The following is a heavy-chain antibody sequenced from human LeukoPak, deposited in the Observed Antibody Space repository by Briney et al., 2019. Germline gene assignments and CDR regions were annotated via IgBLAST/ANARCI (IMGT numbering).Heavy chain of an antibody. J-gene: IGHJ4*02. CDR3: ARTRLVGAPKGYFDY. CDR1: GGSISSSSYY. CDR2: IYYSGST. Sequence: SETLSLTCTVSGGSISSSSYYWGWIRQPPGKGLEWIGNIYYSGSTYYNPSLKSRVTISVDTSKNQFSLKLSSVTAADTAVYYCARTRLVGAPKGYFDYWGQETLVTVSS. D-gene: IGHD1-26*01. V-gene: IGHV4-39*01.